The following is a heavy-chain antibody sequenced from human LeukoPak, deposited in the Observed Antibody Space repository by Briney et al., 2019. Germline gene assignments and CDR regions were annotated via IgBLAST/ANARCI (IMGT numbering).Heavy chain of an antibody. J-gene: IGHJ6*04. CDR2: IYSGGST. V-gene: IGHV3-53*01. CDR3: ASCREQPVIYYYGMDV. CDR1: GFTVSSNY. D-gene: IGHD6-13*01. Sequence: GGFLRLSCAASGFTVSSNYMSWVRQAPGKGLEWVSVIYSGGSTYYADSVKGRFTISRDNSKNTLYLQMNSLRAEDTAVYYCASCREQPVIYYYGMDVWGKGTTVTVSS.